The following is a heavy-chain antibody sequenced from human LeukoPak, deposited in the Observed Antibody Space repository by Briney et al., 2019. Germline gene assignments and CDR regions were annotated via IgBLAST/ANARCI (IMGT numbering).Heavy chain of an antibody. J-gene: IGHJ4*02. D-gene: IGHD3-10*02. CDR1: GGSISAYY. CDR3: ATMFGESSDFDH. CDR2: LHSSGET. Sequence: SETLSLTCVVSGGSISAYYWNWIRQPAGKGLEWIGRLHSSGETTSNPSLMSRATMSLDTSRNHFSLNLTTVTAADTAIYYCATMFGESSDFDHWGQGTLVTVSS. V-gene: IGHV4-4*07.